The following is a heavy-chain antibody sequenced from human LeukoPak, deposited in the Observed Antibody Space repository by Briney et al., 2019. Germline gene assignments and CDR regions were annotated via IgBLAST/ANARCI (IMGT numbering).Heavy chain of an antibody. CDR3: AKGLPYESRAYYDRLFDE. CDR1: GGSISSSNYF. CDR2: IHYSGST. J-gene: IGHJ4*02. D-gene: IGHD3-22*01. V-gene: IGHV4-39*01. Sequence: PSETLSLTCSVSGGSISSSNYFWGWIRQPPGKGLEWIASIHYSGSTYSNPSLKSRVTISVDTSKNQFSLRLSSVSAADTAVYYCAKGLPYESRAYYDRLFDEWGQGTLVTVSS.